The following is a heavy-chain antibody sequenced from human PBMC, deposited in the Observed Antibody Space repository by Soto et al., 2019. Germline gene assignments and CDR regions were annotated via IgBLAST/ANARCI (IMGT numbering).Heavy chain of an antibody. V-gene: IGHV1-2*02. CDR1: GYTFTDYY. CDR2: INPNSGGT. CDR3: ARAMAMGGDPMDV. Sequence: QVHLVQSGAAVRGPGASVKVSCKASGYTFTDYYIHWVRQAPGQGLEWMGWINPNSGGTTYAQKFQGRVTMTRDTSISTAYMELSRLRSDDTAIYYCARAMAMGGDPMDVRGQGTKVTVTS. D-gene: IGHD2-21*01. J-gene: IGHJ6*02.